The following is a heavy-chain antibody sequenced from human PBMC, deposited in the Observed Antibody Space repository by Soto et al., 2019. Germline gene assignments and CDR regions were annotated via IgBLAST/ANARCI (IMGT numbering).Heavy chain of an antibody. D-gene: IGHD2-8*01. V-gene: IGHV1-8*01. CDR2: MNPNSGNT. CDR3: ARGRPEWYDAFDI. CDR1: GYTFTSYD. Sequence: ASVKVSCKASGYTFTSYDINWVRQATGQGLEWKGWMNPNSGNTGYAQKFQGRVTMTRNTSISTAYMELSSLRSEDTAVYYCARGRPEWYDAFDIWGQGTMVTVSS. J-gene: IGHJ3*02.